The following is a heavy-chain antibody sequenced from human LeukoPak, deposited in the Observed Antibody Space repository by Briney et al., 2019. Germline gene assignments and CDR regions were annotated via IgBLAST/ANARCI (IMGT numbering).Heavy chain of an antibody. J-gene: IGHJ6*03. V-gene: IGHV3-11*04. CDR3: ARDRSQDYYYYYMDV. CDR1: GFTFSDYY. CDR2: ISSSGSTI. Sequence: GGSLRLSCAASGFTFSDYYMSWIRQAPGKGLEWVSYISSSGSTIYYADSVKGRFTISRDNAKNSLYLQMNSLRAEDTAVYYCARDRSQDYYYYYMDVWGKGTTVTVSS.